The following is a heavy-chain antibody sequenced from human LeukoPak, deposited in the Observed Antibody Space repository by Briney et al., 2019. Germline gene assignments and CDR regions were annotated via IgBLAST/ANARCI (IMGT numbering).Heavy chain of an antibody. CDR1: GYTFTGYY. J-gene: IGHJ4*02. Sequence: ASVKVSCKASGYTFTGYYMHWVRQAPGQGLEWMGWINPNSGGTNYAQKFQGRVTMTRDTSISTAYMGLSRLRSDDTAVYYCARESPYSTRGGLVDYWGQGTLVTVSS. CDR3: ARESPYSTRGGLVDY. CDR2: INPNSGGT. D-gene: IGHD6-13*01. V-gene: IGHV1-2*02.